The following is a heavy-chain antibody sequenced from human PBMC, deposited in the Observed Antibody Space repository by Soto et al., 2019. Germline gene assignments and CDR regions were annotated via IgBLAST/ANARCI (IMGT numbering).Heavy chain of an antibody. CDR3: TRRRCLEWSPNVNWFDP. CDR1: GFTFSGSA. V-gene: IGHV3-73*01. D-gene: IGHD3-3*01. CDR2: IRSKANSYAT. Sequence: GGSLRLSCAASGFTFSGSAMHWVRQASGKGLEWVGRIRSKANSYATAYAASVKGRFTISRDDSKNTAYLQMNSLKTEDTAVYYCTRRRCLEWSPNVNWFDPWGQGTLVPVSS. J-gene: IGHJ5*02.